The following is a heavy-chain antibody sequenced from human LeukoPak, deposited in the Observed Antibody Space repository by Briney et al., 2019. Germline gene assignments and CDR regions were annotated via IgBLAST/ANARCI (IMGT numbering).Heavy chain of an antibody. CDR2: ISSSGSVI. Sequence: GGSLSLSCTVSGFSFSSFEMTWVRQAPGKGLEWVSYISSSGSVIYYADSVKGRFTISRDNAKKSLYLQMHSLRAEDTAVYYCARDSHKFDSSGYYPDAFDIWGQGTMVTVSS. CDR1: GFSFSSFE. J-gene: IGHJ3*02. D-gene: IGHD3-22*01. V-gene: IGHV3-48*03. CDR3: ARDSHKFDSSGYYPDAFDI.